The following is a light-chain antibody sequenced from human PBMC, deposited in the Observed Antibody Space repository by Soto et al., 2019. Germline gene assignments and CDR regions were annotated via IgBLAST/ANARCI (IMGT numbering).Light chain of an antibody. V-gene: IGKV3D-20*02. CDR1: QSVSSSY. Sequence: EIVLTQSPGTLSLSPGEIATLSCRASQSVSSSYLAWYQQKPGQAPRLLIYGASNRATGIPARFSGSGSGTDFTLTISSLEPEDFAVYYCQQRSNWPPITFGQGTRLEIK. CDR3: QQRSNWPPIT. CDR2: GAS. J-gene: IGKJ5*01.